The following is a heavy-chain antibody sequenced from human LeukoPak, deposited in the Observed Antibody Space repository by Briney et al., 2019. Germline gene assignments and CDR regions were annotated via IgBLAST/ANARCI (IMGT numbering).Heavy chain of an antibody. Sequence: SETLSLTCTVSGGSISSYCWSWVRQPAGKGLEWIGRIYASGNTNYNPSLKGRVTMTVDTSKNQFSLNLSSVTAADTAVYYCARGRGSSWYYFDSWGQGTLVTVSS. D-gene: IGHD6-13*01. CDR1: GGSISSYC. CDR3: ARGRGSSWYYFDS. CDR2: IYASGNT. J-gene: IGHJ4*02. V-gene: IGHV4-4*07.